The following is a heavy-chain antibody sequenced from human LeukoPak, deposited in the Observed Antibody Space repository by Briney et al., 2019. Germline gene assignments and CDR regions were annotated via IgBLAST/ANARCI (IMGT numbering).Heavy chain of an antibody. D-gene: IGHD4-17*01. CDR3: AKARNYGDYEDWFDP. Sequence: GGSLRLSCAASGFTFSSYAMSWVRQAPGKGLEWVSAISGSGGSTYYADSVKGRFTISRDNSKNTLYLQMNSLRADDTAVYYCAKARNYGDYEDWFDPWGQGTLVTVSS. J-gene: IGHJ5*02. V-gene: IGHV3-23*01. CDR2: ISGSGGST. CDR1: GFTFSSYA.